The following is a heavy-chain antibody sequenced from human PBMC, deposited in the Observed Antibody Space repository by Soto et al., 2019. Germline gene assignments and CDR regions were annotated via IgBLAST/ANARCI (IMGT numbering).Heavy chain of an antibody. V-gene: IGHV4-30-4*01. CDR3: ARDGSGSYGH. Sequence: QVQLQESGPGLVKPSQTLSLPCTVSGGSINSDDYYWSWVRQPPGKGLEWIGYIHYSGSTYYNPSLKSRVTIALDTSMNQFSLKLISVSAADIAVYYCARDGSGSYGHRGQGSLVTVSS. D-gene: IGHD1-26*01. CDR1: GGSINSDDYY. J-gene: IGHJ4*02. CDR2: IHYSGST.